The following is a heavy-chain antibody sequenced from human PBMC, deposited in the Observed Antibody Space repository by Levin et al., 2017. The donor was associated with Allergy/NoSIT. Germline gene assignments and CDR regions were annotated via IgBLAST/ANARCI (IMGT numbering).Heavy chain of an antibody. CDR3: AKEGTALTGRPYYYGSDV. V-gene: IGHV3-23*01. D-gene: IGHD6-19*01. J-gene: IGHJ6*02. CDR1: GFTFTTYS. Sequence: PGGSLRLSCAASGFTFTTYSMNWVRQAPGKGLEWVSVISGGGGNTYYADSVKGRFTISRDNSKNTLYLQMHSLRVEDTAVYYCAKEGTALTGRPYYYGSDVWGQGTTVTVSS. CDR2: ISGGGGNT.